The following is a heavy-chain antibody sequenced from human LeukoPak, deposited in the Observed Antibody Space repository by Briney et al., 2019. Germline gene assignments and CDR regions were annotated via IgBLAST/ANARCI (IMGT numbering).Heavy chain of an antibody. Sequence: ASVKVSCKVSGYTLTELSMHWVRQAPGKGLEWMGGFDPEDGETIYAQKFQGRVTMTEDTSTDTAYMELSSLRSEDTAVYYCATALGNCSGGSCTGYYYYGMDVWGQGTTVTVSS. D-gene: IGHD2-15*01. V-gene: IGHV1-24*01. CDR1: GYTLTELS. J-gene: IGHJ6*02. CDR2: FDPEDGET. CDR3: ATALGNCSGGSCTGYYYYGMDV.